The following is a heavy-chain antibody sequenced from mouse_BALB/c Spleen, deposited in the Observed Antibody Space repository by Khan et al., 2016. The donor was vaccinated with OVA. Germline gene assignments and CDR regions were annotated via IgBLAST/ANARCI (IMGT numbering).Heavy chain of an antibody. CDR2: ISNGGGST. CDR1: GFSFSDYY. Sequence: EVELVESGGGLVQPGGSLKLSCATSGFSFSDYYMYWVRQTPEKRLEWVAYISNGGGSTYYPDAEKGRFTSYRDNAKQTLYLQMSRLKSSDTSMYYCARQLYCAMTHWGQGTSVPVSS. CDR3: ARQLYCAMTH. V-gene: IGHV5-12*02. J-gene: IGHJ4*01.